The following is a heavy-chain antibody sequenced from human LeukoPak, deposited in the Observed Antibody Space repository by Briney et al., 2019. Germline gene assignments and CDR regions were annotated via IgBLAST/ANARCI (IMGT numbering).Heavy chain of an antibody. CDR2: IYPGDSDT. V-gene: IGHV5-51*01. Sequence: HGESLKISCKGSGYSFTSYWIGWVRQLPGKGLEWMGIIYPGDSDTRYSPSFQGQVTISADKSISTAYLQWSSLKASDTAMYYCAAQQLVPAAMVGYYFDYWGQGTLVTVSS. CDR1: GYSFTSYW. CDR3: AAQQLVPAAMVGYYFDY. D-gene: IGHD2-2*01. J-gene: IGHJ4*02.